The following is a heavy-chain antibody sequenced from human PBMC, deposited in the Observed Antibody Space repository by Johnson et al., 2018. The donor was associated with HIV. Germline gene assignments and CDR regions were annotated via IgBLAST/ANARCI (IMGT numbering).Heavy chain of an antibody. CDR2: ISYDGSNK. CDR1: GFTFSSYA. Sequence: QVQLVESGGGLIQPGGSLRLSCAASGFTFSSYAMHWVRQAPGKGLEWVAVISYDGSNKYYADSVKGRFTISRDNSKNTLYLQMNSLRAEDTAVYYCARASSIAARGADAFDIWGQGTMVTVSS. D-gene: IGHD6-6*01. V-gene: IGHV3-30*14. CDR3: ARASSIAARGADAFDI. J-gene: IGHJ3*02.